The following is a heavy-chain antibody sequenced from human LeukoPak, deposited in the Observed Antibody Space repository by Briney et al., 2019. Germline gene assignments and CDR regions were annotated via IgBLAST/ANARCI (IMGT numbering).Heavy chain of an antibody. V-gene: IGHV5-51*01. CDR1: GYSFTSYW. D-gene: IGHD4-17*01. J-gene: IGHJ3*02. CDR3: ARLDHYGDYGFTKNRAFDI. CDR2: IYPGDSDT. Sequence: GESLKISCKGSGYSFTSYWIGWVRQMPGKGLEWMGIIYPGDSDTRYSPSFQGQVTISADKSISTAYLQWSSLKASDTAMYYCARLDHYGDYGFTKNRAFDIWGQGTMVTVSS.